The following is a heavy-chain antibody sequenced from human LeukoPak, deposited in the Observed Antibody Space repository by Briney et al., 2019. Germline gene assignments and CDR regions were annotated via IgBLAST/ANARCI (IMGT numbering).Heavy chain of an antibody. CDR2: ISGDNPGT. Sequence: PGGSLRLSCAASGFTFSTYAMSWVRQTPGKGLEWVAAISGDNPGTYRAYSVKGRFTISRDNSKNTLHLQMSGLRAEDTARYYCAKAPVGHCSGAFCYHFDSWGQGTLVTVSS. CDR1: GFTFSTYA. D-gene: IGHD2-15*01. J-gene: IGHJ4*02. V-gene: IGHV3-23*01. CDR3: AKAPVGHCSGAFCYHFDS.